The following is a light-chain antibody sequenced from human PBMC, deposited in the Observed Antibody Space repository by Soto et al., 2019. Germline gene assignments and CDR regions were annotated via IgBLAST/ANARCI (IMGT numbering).Light chain of an antibody. CDR1: QGISSY. Sequence: AIRMTQSPSSLSASTGDRVTITCRASQGISSYLAWYQQKPGKAPKLLIYAASTLQSGVPSRFSGSGSGTDFTLTISRLQSEDFATYYCQQYYSYPWTFGQGTKVEIK. V-gene: IGKV1-8*01. CDR2: AAS. J-gene: IGKJ1*01. CDR3: QQYYSYPWT.